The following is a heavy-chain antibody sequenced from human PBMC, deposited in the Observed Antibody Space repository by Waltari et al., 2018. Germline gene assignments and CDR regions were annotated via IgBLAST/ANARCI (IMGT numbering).Heavy chain of an antibody. CDR1: GFTFRSSK. J-gene: IGHJ6*03. V-gene: IGHV3-48*03. CDR3: ARPSTEYYFYYYYMDV. Sequence: EVQVVESGGGLVLLGGPLRLSGTASGFTFRSSKLIWVRQAPGKGLEWISYIDNSGNTVYYADSVKGRFTISRDNAKNSLFLLMNSLRAEDTAVYYCARPSTEYYFYYYYMDVWGKGTTVTVS. CDR2: IDNSGNTV.